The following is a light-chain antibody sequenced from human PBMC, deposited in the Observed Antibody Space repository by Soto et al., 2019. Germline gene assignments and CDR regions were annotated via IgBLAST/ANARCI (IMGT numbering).Light chain of an antibody. CDR3: SSYTSRSTLV. J-gene: IGLJ1*01. CDR2: EVS. CDR1: ISDVGGYNY. V-gene: IGLV2-14*01. Sequence: QSALTQPASVSGSPGQSITISCTGTISDVGGYNYVSWYQQHPGKAPKLMIYEVSNRPSGVSNRFSGSKSGNTASLTISGLQAEDEADYYCSSYTSRSTLVLGTGTKVTVL.